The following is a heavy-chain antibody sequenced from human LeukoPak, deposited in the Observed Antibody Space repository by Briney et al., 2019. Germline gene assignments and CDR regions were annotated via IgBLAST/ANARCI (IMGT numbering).Heavy chain of an antibody. CDR3: ARWGNWNDPGGWFDP. CDR1: GGTFSSYA. D-gene: IGHD1-1*01. CDR2: IIPIFGTA. J-gene: IGHJ5*02. V-gene: IGHV1-69*13. Sequence: SVKVSCKASGGTFSSYAISWVRRAPGQGLEWMGGIIPIFGTANYAQKFQGRVTITADESTSTAYMELSSLRSEDTAVYYCARWGNWNDPGGWFDPWGQGTLVTVSS.